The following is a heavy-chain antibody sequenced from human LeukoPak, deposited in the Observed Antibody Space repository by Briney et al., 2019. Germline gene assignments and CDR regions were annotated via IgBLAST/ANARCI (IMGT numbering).Heavy chain of an antibody. CDR1: GFSLRTSGVS. D-gene: IGHD6-13*01. CDR2: IYWDDDK. V-gene: IGHV2-5*02. CDR3: AHRGGIAATGTGFDY. Sequence: SGPTLVNPTPTLTLTCTFSGFSLRTSGVSVGWIRQPPAKALEWLALIYWDDDKRYSPSLKSRLTITKDTSKNQVVFTMTNMDPVDTATYYCAHRGGIAATGTGFDYWGQGTLVTVSS. J-gene: IGHJ4*02.